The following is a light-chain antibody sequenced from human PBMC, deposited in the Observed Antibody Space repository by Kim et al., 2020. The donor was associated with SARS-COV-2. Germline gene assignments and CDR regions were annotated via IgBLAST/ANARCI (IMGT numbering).Light chain of an antibody. V-gene: IGKV1-5*01. CDR1: RTINAW. CDR3: QQFNSYSYS. CDR2: DAN. J-gene: IGKJ2*01. Sequence: SASVGYIVTIACRDSRTINAWLALYQQKPGRAPKLLIYDANILNSGVPSRFRGRGSGTEFALTITSVQPDDFATYYCQQFNSYSYSFGQGTKLEI.